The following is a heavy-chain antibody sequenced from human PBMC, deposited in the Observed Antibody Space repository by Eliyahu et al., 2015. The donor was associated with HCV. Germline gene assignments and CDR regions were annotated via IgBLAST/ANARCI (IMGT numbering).Heavy chain of an antibody. V-gene: IGHV1-69*06. D-gene: IGHD3-3*01. CDR1: GGTFSSYA. CDR3: ARGRRYYDFWSGYQSTDY. Sequence: EVKKPGSSVKVSCKASGGTFSSYAISWVRQAPGQGLEWMGGIIPIFGTANYAQKFQGRVTITADKSTSTAYMELSSLRSEDTAVYYCARGRRYYDFWSGYQSTDYWGQGTLVTVSS. CDR2: IIPIFGTA. J-gene: IGHJ4*02.